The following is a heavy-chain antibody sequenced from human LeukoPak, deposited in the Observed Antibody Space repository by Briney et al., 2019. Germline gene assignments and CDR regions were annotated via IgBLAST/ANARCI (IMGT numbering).Heavy chain of an antibody. Sequence: PSETLSLTCTVSGGSISSGSYYWGWIRQPPGKGLEWIGSIYYSGSTYYNPSLKSRVTISVDTSKNQFSLKLSSVTAADTAVYYCARAGMIVVGSAFDIWGQGTMVTVSS. D-gene: IGHD3-22*01. V-gene: IGHV4-39*07. CDR1: GGSISSGSYY. J-gene: IGHJ3*02. CDR2: IYYSGST. CDR3: ARAGMIVVGSAFDI.